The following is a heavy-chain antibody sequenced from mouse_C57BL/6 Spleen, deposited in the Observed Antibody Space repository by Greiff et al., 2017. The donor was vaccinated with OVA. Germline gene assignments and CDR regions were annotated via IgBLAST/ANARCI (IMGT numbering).Heavy chain of an antibody. Sequence: VQLQQPGAELVKPGASVKLSCKASGYTFTSYWMQWVKQRPGQGLEWIGEIDPSDSYTNYNQKFKGKATLTVDTSSSTAYMQLSSLTSEDSAVYYCARSQDYWGQGTSVTVSS. CDR1: GYTFTSYW. J-gene: IGHJ4*01. CDR2: IDPSDSYT. CDR3: ARSQDY. V-gene: IGHV1-50*01.